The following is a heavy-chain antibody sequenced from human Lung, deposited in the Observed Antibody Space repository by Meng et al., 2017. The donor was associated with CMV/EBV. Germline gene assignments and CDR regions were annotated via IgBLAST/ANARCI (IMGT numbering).Heavy chain of an antibody. Sequence: GESXKISXAASGFTFNSYSMNWVRQAPGKGLEWVSSISHTGSYIYYADPVRGRFTISRDNAKNSLYLQLNSLRAEDTAVYYCARDGDRFLTTEYYFDYWGQGTLVTVSS. CDR3: ARDGDRFLTTEYYFDY. CDR1: GFTFNSYS. CDR2: ISHTGSYI. V-gene: IGHV3-21*01. J-gene: IGHJ4*02. D-gene: IGHD4-11*01.